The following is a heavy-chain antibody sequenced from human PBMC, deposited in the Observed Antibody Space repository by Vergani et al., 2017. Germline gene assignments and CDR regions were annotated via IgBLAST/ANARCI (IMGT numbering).Heavy chain of an antibody. D-gene: IGHD1-26*01. V-gene: IGHV5-51*01. CDR1: GYSFTSYW. CDR3: ARQMEGYSGSYDAFDI. CDR2: IYPGDSDT. Sequence: EVQLVQSGAEVKKPGESLKISCKGSGYSFTSYWIGWVRQMPGKGLEWMGIIYPGDSDTRYSPSFQGQGTISADKSICTAYLQWSSLKASDTAMYYCARQMEGYSGSYDAFDIWGQGTMVTVSS. J-gene: IGHJ3*02.